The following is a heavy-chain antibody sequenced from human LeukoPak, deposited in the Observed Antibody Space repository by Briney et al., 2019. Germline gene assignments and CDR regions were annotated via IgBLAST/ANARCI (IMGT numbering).Heavy chain of an antibody. CDR2: INPSGGST. CDR3: ARDRLYGRGAFDI. D-gene: IGHD2-2*02. Sequence: ASVKVSCTASGYTFTSYYMHWVRQAPGRGLEWMGIINPSGGSTSYAQKFQGRVTMTRDTSTSTVYMELSSLRSEDTAVYYCARDRLYGRGAFDIWGQGTMVTVSS. J-gene: IGHJ3*02. V-gene: IGHV1-46*01. CDR1: GYTFTSYY.